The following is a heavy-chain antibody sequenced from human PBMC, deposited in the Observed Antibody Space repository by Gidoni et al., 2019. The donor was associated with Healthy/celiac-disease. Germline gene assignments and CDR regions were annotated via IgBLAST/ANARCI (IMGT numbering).Heavy chain of an antibody. V-gene: IGHV4-59*01. CDR2: IYYSGST. Sequence: QVQLQESGPGLVKPSETLSLTCPVSGGSSSSYYWSWLRQPPGKGLEWIGYIYYSGSTNYNPSLKSRVTISVDTSKNQFSLKLSSVTAADTAVYYCAGGFPGYSYGYAYFDYWGQGTLVTVSS. CDR3: AGGFPGYSYGYAYFDY. J-gene: IGHJ4*02. D-gene: IGHD5-18*01. CDR1: GGSSSSYY.